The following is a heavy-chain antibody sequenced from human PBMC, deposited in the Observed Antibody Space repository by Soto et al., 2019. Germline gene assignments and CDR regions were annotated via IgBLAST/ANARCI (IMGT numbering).Heavy chain of an antibody. CDR3: AREGVAPYYYYGMDV. D-gene: IGHD5-12*01. CDR2: ISTYNGDT. V-gene: IGHV1-18*01. CDR1: GYTFTRSG. Sequence: GASVKVSCKASGYTFTRSGISWVRQAPGQGLEWMGWISTYNGDTNYAQTFQGRGTMTTDTSTSTVHMEVRSLRSDDTAVYYCAREGVAPYYYYGMDVWGQGTPVTVSS. J-gene: IGHJ6*02.